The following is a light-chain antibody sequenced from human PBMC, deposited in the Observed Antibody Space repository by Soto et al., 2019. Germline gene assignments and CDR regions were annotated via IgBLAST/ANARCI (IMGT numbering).Light chain of an antibody. CDR2: GAS. V-gene: IGKV1-39*01. Sequence: DIQMTQSPSSLSASIGDRVTITCRASQNIRNYLNWYQQKSGKAPELLIYGASSLQSGVPSRFSGSGYGTDFTLTISSLESEDFATYYCQKGHSGLTLGGGTKVDIK. J-gene: IGKJ4*01. CDR3: QKGHSGLT. CDR1: QNIRNY.